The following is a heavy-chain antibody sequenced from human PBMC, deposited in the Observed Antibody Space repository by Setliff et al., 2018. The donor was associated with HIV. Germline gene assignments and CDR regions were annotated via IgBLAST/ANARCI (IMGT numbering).Heavy chain of an antibody. CDR1: GFTFSDHY. CDR3: ARDREWELESLDY. J-gene: IGHJ4*02. Sequence: GGSLRLSCAASGFTFSDHYMTWIRQAPGKGLEWISYIRGDSTSINYADSVKGRFTISRDNAKNSLYLQMNSLRAEDTAVYYCARDREWELESLDYWGQGTLVTVSS. D-gene: IGHD1-26*01. CDR2: IRGDSTSI. V-gene: IGHV3-11*06.